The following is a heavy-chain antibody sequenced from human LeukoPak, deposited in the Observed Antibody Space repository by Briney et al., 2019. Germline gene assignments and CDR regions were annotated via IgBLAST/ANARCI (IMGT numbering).Heavy chain of an antibody. J-gene: IGHJ4*02. Sequence: PSETLSLTCTVSGGSISSSSYYWGWIRQPPGKGLEWIGSIYYSGSTYYNPSLKSRVTISVDTSKNQFSLKLSSVTAADTAVYYCARGYLEGIVEMATILGIDYWGQGTLVTVSS. D-gene: IGHD5-24*01. CDR2: IYYSGST. CDR3: ARGYLEGIVEMATILGIDY. V-gene: IGHV4-39*07. CDR1: GGSISSSSYY.